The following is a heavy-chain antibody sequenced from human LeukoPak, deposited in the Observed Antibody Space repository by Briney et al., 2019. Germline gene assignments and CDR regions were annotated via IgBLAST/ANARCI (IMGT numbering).Heavy chain of an antibody. J-gene: IGHJ5*02. CDR3: ATADCSSTSCYGAHNWFDP. D-gene: IGHD2-2*01. CDR2: IIPIFGTA. Sequence: SVKVSCKASGGTFSSYAISWVRQAPGQGLEWMGGIIPIFGTANYAQKFQGRVTITADESTSTAYMELSSLRSEDTAVCYCATADCSSTSCYGAHNWFDPWGQGTLVTVSS. V-gene: IGHV1-69*13. CDR1: GGTFSSYA.